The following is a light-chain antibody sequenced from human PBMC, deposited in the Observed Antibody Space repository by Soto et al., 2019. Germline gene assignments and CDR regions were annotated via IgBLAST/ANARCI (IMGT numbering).Light chain of an antibody. CDR3: SSYTSSSTLYV. Sequence: QSVLTQPASVSGSPGQSITISCTGTSSDVGGYNYVSWYQRHPGKVPKLMIYDVSNRPSGVSNRFSGSKSGNTASLTISGLQAEDEADYYCSSYTSSSTLYVFGTGTKVTVL. V-gene: IGLV2-14*01. J-gene: IGLJ1*01. CDR1: SSDVGGYNY. CDR2: DVS.